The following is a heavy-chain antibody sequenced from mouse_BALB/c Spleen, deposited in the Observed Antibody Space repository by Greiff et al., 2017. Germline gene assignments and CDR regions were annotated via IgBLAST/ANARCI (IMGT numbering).Heavy chain of an antibody. V-gene: IGHV1-69*02. Sequence: QVQLQQPGAELVRPGASVKLSCKASGYTFTSYWINWVKQRPGQGLEWIGNIYPSDSYTNYNQKFKDKATLTVDKSSSTAYMQLSSPTSEDSAVYYCTLTGTSFDVWGAGTTVTVSS. CDR1: GYTFTSYW. CDR3: TLTGTSFDV. J-gene: IGHJ1*01. CDR2: IYPSDSYT. D-gene: IGHD4-1*01.